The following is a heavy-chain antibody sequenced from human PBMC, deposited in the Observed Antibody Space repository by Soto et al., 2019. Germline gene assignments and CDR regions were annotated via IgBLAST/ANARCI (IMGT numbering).Heavy chain of an antibody. J-gene: IGHJ4*02. Sequence: EVQLVESGGGLVKPGGSLRLSCAASGFTFSSYSMNWVRQAPGKGLEWVSSISSSSSYIYYADSVKGRFTISRDNAKNSLYLQMNRLRAEDTAVYYCARARGAVTTLVDHWGQGTLVTVSS. CDR1: GFTFSSYS. D-gene: IGHD4-17*01. CDR2: ISSSSSYI. V-gene: IGHV3-21*01. CDR3: ARARGAVTTLVDH.